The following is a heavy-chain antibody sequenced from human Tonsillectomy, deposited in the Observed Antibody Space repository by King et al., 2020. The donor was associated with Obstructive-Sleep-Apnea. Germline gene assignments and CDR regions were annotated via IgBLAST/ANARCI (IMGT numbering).Heavy chain of an antibody. Sequence: QLQESGPGLVKPSETLSLTCTVSGGSITTTTYFWGWIRQPPGKGLEWIGSIHYSGTTYYNPSLSSRVTISVDTSKKQFSLKLNSVTAADTAAYYCAREGGGLCTSTSCYAIFDPWGQGTLVTVSS. V-gene: IGHV4-39*07. CDR2: IHYSGTT. CDR3: AREGGGLCTSTSCYAIFDP. CDR1: GGSITTTTYF. J-gene: IGHJ5*02. D-gene: IGHD2-2*01.